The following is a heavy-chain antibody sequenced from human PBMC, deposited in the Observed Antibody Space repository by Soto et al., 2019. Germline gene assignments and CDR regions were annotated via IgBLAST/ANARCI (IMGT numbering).Heavy chain of an antibody. CDR3: ARLDKTRRSHHHGDGMDV. Sequence: QVQLVESGGGLVKPGGSLRLSCAAAGFTFSDYYRSWIRQDPGKGLEWGSYISSSSSTIYYADSVMGRFTISRDNAKNSLDMQMNSLRAEDTAVYDCARLDKTRRSHHHGDGMDVWGQGTTVTVSS. J-gene: IGHJ6*02. CDR1: GFTFSDYY. D-gene: IGHD3-16*02. CDR2: ISSSSSTI. V-gene: IGHV3-11*01.